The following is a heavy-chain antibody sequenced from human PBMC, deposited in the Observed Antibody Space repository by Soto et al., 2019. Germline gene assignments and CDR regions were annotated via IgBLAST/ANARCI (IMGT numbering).Heavy chain of an antibody. Sequence: PSETLSLTCTVSGGSISSSSYYWGWIRQPPGKGLEWIGSIYYSGSTYYNPSLKSRVTISVDTSKNQFSLKLSSVTAADTAVYYCARLSCYYGMDVWGQGTSVTVSS. CDR3: ARLSCYYGMDV. J-gene: IGHJ6*02. CDR2: IYYSGST. V-gene: IGHV4-39*01. CDR1: GGSISSSSYY.